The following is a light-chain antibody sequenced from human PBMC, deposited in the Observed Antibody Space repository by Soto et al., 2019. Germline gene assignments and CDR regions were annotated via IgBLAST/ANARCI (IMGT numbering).Light chain of an antibody. CDR1: QSVLYSSNNKNY. CDR2: WAS. V-gene: IGKV4-1*01. Sequence: DIVMTQSADSLGVSLGERATISCKSSQSVLYSSNNKNYLAWFQQKPGQPPKLLISWASTRESGVPDRFSGSGSGTDFTLTISSLQPADVALYYCQQYSTLPLSSGQGTKLEIK. J-gene: IGKJ2*03. CDR3: QQYSTLPLS.